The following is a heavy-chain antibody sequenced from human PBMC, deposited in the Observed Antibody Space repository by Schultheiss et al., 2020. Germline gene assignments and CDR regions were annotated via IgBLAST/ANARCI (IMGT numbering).Heavy chain of an antibody. CDR2: INHSGST. Sequence: GSLRLSCAVYGGSFSGYYWSWIRQPPGKGLEWIGEINHSGSTNYNPSLKSRVTISVDTSKNQFSLKLSSVTAADTAVYYCARSRGGYAVRAFDIWGQGTMVTVSS. CDR1: GGSFSGYY. CDR3: ARSRGGYAVRAFDI. D-gene: IGHD3-16*01. V-gene: IGHV4-34*01. J-gene: IGHJ3*02.